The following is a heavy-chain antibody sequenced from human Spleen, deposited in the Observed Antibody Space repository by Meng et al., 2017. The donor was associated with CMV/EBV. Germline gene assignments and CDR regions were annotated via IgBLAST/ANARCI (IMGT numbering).Heavy chain of an antibody. D-gene: IGHD3-10*01. CDR1: GFTFSDYY. Sequence: GESLKISCAASGFTFSDYYMSWIRQAPGKGLEWVSYISSSGSTIYYADSVKGRFTISRDNSKNTLYLQMSSLRAEDTAVYYCASTSTLVRGVIRDWGQGTLVTVSS. J-gene: IGHJ4*02. CDR2: ISSSGSTI. CDR3: ASTSTLVRGVIRD. V-gene: IGHV3-11*04.